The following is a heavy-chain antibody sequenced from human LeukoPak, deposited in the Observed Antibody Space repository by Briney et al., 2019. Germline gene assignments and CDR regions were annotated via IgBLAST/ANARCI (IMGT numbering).Heavy chain of an antibody. D-gene: IGHD3-16*01. Sequence: GGSLRLSCEVSGFTFSSYWMNWVRQAPGKGLEWVANIKQDGSEKYYVDSVKGRFTISRDNAKNSVYLQMNSLRAEDAAVYHCASSRGNDYWGQGTLVTVPS. V-gene: IGHV3-7*03. CDR1: GFTFSSYW. J-gene: IGHJ4*02. CDR3: ASSRGNDY. CDR2: IKQDGSEK.